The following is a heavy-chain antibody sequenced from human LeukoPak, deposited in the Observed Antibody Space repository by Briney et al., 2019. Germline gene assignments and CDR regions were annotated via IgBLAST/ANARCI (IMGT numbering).Heavy chain of an antibody. CDR3: ATDRHSSSWYVFDY. Sequence: PSETLSLTCTVSGGSIRTYYWSWIRQPPGKGLEWIGCIYYSGSTSYNPSLESRVTISVDMSKNQFSLNLTSVTAADTAVYYCATDRHSSSWYVFDYWGQGTPVTVSS. CDR1: GGSIRTYY. CDR2: IYYSGST. J-gene: IGHJ4*02. V-gene: IGHV4-59*08. D-gene: IGHD6-13*01.